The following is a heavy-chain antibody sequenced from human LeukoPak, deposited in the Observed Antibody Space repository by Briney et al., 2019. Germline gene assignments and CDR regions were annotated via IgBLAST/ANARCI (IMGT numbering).Heavy chain of an antibody. Sequence: GASVMVSCKASGYTFTGYYMHWVRQAPGQGLEWMGWINPNSGGTNYAQKFQGRVTMTRDTSISTAYMELSSLRSEDTAVYYCARDLTNYDILTGLYYYYGMDVWGQGTTVTVSS. V-gene: IGHV1-2*02. CDR3: ARDLTNYDILTGLYYYYGMDV. D-gene: IGHD3-9*01. CDR1: GYTFTGYY. CDR2: INPNSGGT. J-gene: IGHJ6*02.